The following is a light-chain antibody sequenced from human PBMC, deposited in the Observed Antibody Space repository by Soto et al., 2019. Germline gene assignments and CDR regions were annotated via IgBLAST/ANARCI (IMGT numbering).Light chain of an antibody. V-gene: IGKV1-39*01. Sequence: DIQMTQSPSSLSASVGDRVTITWRASQSISSYLNWYQQKPGKPPDLLIYSASKLHSGVPSRFSGSGSGTDFTLIISSLQPEDFATYYCQQSSSNPFTFGGGTRV. CDR3: QQSSSNPFT. CDR2: SAS. CDR1: QSISSY. J-gene: IGKJ4*01.